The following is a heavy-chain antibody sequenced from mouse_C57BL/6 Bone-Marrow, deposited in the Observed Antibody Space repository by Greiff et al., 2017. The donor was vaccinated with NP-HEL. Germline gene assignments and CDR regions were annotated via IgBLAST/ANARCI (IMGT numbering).Heavy chain of an antibody. D-gene: IGHD2-5*01. V-gene: IGHV7-3*01. CDR3: ASHYSKKGFDY. CDR2: IRNKANGYTT. CDR1: GFTFTDYY. J-gene: IGHJ2*01. Sequence: EVKVVESGGGLVQPGGSLSLSCAASGFTFTDYYMSWVRQPPGKALEWLGFIRNKANGYTTEYSASVKGRFTISRDNSQSILYLQMNALRAEDSATYYCASHYSKKGFDYWGQGTTLTVSS.